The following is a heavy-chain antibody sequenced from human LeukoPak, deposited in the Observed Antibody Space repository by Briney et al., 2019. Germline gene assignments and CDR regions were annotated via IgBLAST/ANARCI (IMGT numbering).Heavy chain of an antibody. CDR1: GFSFSNTW. CDR3: TLIGLWSGGIMAV. D-gene: IGHD3-10*01. Sequence: GGSLRLSCAASGFSFSNTWMNWLRQAPGKGLEWVGRVKSKTDGGTADYAVPVKGRFTISRDDSRNTLYLQMNSLKTEDTAVYYCTLIGLWSGGIMAVWGRGTAVTVSS. CDR2: VKSKTDGGTA. J-gene: IGHJ6*02. V-gene: IGHV3-15*07.